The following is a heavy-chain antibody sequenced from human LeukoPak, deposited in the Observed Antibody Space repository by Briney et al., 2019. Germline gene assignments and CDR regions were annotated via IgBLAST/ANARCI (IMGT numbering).Heavy chain of an antibody. D-gene: IGHD6-19*01. J-gene: IGHJ4*02. CDR1: GFTFSSYA. V-gene: IGHV3-23*01. CDR3: ARELYSSGFPPLDY. Sequence: PGGSLRLSCAAAGFTFSSYAMSWVRQAPGKGLEWVSTISGTGGSTYYADSVKGRFTISRDNSKNTLYLQMNSLRAEDTAVYYCARELYSSGFPPLDYWGQGTLVTVSS. CDR2: ISGTGGST.